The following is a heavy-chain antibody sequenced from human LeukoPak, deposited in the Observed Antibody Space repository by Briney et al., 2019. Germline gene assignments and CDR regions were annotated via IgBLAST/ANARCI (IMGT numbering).Heavy chain of an antibody. CDR2: IKQDGSEK. CDR1: GFTFNNYW. D-gene: IGHD6-19*01. CDR3: ARDTYSSGWYPIDY. Sequence: PGGSLRLSCAVSGFTFNNYWMSWVRQAPGKGLEWVANIKQDGSEKYYVDSVKGRFTISRDNAKNSLYLQMNSLRAEDTAVYYCARDTYSSGWYPIDYWGQGTLVTVSS. J-gene: IGHJ4*02. V-gene: IGHV3-7*01.